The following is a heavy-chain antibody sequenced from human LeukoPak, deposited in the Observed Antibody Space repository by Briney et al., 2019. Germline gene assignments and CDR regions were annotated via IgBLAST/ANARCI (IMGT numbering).Heavy chain of an antibody. V-gene: IGHV3-33*01. Sequence: GGSLRLSCAASGFTFSSYGMHWVRQAPGKGLEWVAVIWYDGSKKYYADSVKGRFTISRDNSKNTLYLQMNSLRADDTAVYYCARDRKRDDTWYFDLWGRGTLVTVSS. CDR1: GFTFSSYG. J-gene: IGHJ2*01. CDR2: IWYDGSKK. D-gene: IGHD1-1*01. CDR3: ARDRKRDDTWYFDL.